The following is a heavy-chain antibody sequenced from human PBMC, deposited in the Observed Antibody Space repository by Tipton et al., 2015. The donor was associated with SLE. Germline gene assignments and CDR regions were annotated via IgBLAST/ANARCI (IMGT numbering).Heavy chain of an antibody. CDR3: ARGRMGSFGVVIPNCVC. CDR1: GGSFSGYY. V-gene: IGHV4-34*01. Sequence: LRLSCAVYGGSFSGYYWSWIRQPPGKGLERIGEINHSGSTNYNPSLKSRVTISVDTSKNQFSLKLSSVTAADTAVYYCARGRMGSFGVVIPNCVCCGRGTLVTVPP. J-gene: IGHJ4*02. D-gene: IGHD3-3*01. CDR2: INHSGST.